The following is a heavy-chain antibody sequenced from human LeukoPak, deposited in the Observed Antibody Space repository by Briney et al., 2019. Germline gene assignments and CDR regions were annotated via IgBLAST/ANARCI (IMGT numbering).Heavy chain of an antibody. V-gene: IGHV3-7*01. J-gene: IGHJ4*02. D-gene: IGHD2-21*01. CDR3: ARVLGGYSYVYGPDFDY. Sequence: GGSLRLSCAASGFTFSSHYMSWVRQAPGKGLEWVANIKQDGRESQKYYVDSVKGRFTISRDNAKNSLYLQMNSLRADDTAVYYCARVLGGYSYVYGPDFDYWGQGTLVTVSS. CDR2: IKQDGRESQK. CDR1: GFTFSSHY.